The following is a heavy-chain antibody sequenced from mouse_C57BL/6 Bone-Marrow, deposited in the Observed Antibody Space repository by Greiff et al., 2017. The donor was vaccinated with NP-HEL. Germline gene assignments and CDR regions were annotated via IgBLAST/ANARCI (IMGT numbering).Heavy chain of an antibody. D-gene: IGHD1-1*01. CDR2: INPNNGGT. Sequence: VQLQQSGPELVKPGASVKIPCKASGYTFTDYNMDWVKQSHGKSLEWIGDINPNNGGTIYNQKFKGKATLTVDKSSSTAYMELRSLTSEDTAVYYCASRNYGSSPWFAYWGQGTLVTVSA. J-gene: IGHJ3*01. V-gene: IGHV1-18*01. CDR3: ASRNYGSSPWFAY. CDR1: GYTFTDYN.